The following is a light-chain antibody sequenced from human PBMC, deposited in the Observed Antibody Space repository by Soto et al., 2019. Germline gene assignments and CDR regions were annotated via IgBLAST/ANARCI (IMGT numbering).Light chain of an antibody. Sequence: QSALTQPRSVSGSPGKSVTISCTGTSSDVGGYNYVSWYQQHPGKAPKLMIYDVTKRPSGVPDRFSGSKSGNTASLTISGLQAEDEADYYCCSYAGSSLFGGGTKVTVL. CDR2: DVT. CDR1: SSDVGGYNY. V-gene: IGLV2-11*01. J-gene: IGLJ2*01. CDR3: CSYAGSSL.